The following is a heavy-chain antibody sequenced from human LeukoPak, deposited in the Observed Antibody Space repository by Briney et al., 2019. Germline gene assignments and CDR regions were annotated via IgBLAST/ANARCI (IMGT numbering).Heavy chain of an antibody. V-gene: IGHV4-4*07. J-gene: IGHJ4*02. CDR1: GGSISSYY. Sequence: PSETLSLTCTVSGGSISSYYWSWIRQPAEKGLEWIGRIYTSGSTNYNPSLKSRVTMSVDTSKNQFSLKLSSVTAADTAVYYCARGFGELYQDPFDYWGQGTLVTVSS. CDR3: ARGFGELYQDPFDY. CDR2: IYTSGST. D-gene: IGHD3-10*01.